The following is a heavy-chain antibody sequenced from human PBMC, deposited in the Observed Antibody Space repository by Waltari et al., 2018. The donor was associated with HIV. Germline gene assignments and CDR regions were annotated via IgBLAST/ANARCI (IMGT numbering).Heavy chain of an antibody. CDR2: IYHSGTT. D-gene: IGHD4-17*01. J-gene: IGHJ3*02. CDR1: GGAISSSNC. V-gene: IGHV4-4*02. CDR3: ARARPLLTTWAGVFDI. Sequence: QVQLQESGPGLVKPSGTLSLTCVVSGGAISSSNCWSWVRQPPGKGLEWIGEIYHSGTTNYNPSLKIAVAISMDQSENQFSLSLNSVTAADTAMYFCARARPLLTTWAGVFDIWGRGTMVIVSS.